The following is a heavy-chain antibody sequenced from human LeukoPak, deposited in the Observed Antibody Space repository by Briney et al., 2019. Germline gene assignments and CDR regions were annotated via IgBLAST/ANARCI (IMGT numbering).Heavy chain of an antibody. Sequence: GASVKVSCKASGYTFSGYGIIWGRQAPGPGLQWMGWISAHNGKTNYAQNLQGRVTMTTDPSTNTVYLELSSLTSDDTAVYYCARAGTTLLLDYWGQGTLVTVSS. CDR1: GYTFSGYG. D-gene: IGHD4-11*01. CDR2: ISAHNGKT. V-gene: IGHV1-18*01. CDR3: ARAGTTLLLDY. J-gene: IGHJ4*02.